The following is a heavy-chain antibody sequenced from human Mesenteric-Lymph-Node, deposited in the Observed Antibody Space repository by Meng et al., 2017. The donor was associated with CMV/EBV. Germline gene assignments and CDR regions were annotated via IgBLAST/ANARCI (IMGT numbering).Heavy chain of an antibody. CDR2: ISSDSNYI. CDR1: GFTFSSYD. D-gene: IGHD3-22*01. CDR3: ARDDFNSGGYYYVTH. Sequence: SGFTFSSYDMKWVRQAPGKGLEWVSSISSDSNYIYYADSVKGRFTTSRDNAWNSLSLQMNSLRADDTAVYYCARDDFNSGGYYYVTHWGQGTLVTVSS. J-gene: IGHJ4*02. V-gene: IGHV3-21*01.